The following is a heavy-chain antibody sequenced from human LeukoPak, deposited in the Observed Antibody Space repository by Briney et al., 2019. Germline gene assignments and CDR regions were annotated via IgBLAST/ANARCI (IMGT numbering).Heavy chain of an antibody. D-gene: IGHD5-18*01. V-gene: IGHV4-4*07. CDR2: VYTSGST. CDR3: ARISGGYSYGLFDY. CDR1: GGSISFYY. J-gene: IGHJ4*02. Sequence: SETLSLTCTVSGGSISFYYWSWIRQPAGKGLEWIGRVYTSGSTNYNPSLKSRVTMSVDTSKNQISLKLSSVTAADTAVYYCARISGGYSYGLFDYWGQGTLVTVSS.